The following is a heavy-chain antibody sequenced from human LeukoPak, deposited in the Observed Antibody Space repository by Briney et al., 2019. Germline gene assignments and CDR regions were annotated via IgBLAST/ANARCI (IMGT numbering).Heavy chain of an antibody. CDR2: IYTSGST. D-gene: IGHD4-17*01. CDR1: GGSISSSSYY. CDR3: ARGDYATFDY. Sequence: PSETLSLTCTVSGGSISSSSYYWSWIRQPAGKGLERIGRIYTSGSTNYNPSLKSRVTMSVDTSKNQFSLKLSSVTAADTAVYYCARGDYATFDYWGQGTLVTVSS. J-gene: IGHJ4*02. V-gene: IGHV4-61*02.